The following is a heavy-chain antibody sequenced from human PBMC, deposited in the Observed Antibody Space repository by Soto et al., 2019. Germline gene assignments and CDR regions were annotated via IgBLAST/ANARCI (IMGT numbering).Heavy chain of an antibody. CDR3: GRDGSRYDFWSGYYP. D-gene: IGHD3-3*01. Sequence: QVQLVESGGGVVQPGRSLRLSCAASGFTFSSYAMHWVRQAPGKGLEWVAVISYDGSNKYYADSVKGRFTISRDNSKKPLYLKINRLKGEDTAVYYCGRDGSRYDFWSGYYPWGQGTLVTVSS. CDR1: GFTFSSYA. V-gene: IGHV3-30-3*01. CDR2: ISYDGSNK. J-gene: IGHJ5*02.